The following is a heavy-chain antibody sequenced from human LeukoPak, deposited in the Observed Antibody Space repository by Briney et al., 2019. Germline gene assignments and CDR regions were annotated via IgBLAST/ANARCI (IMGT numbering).Heavy chain of an antibody. D-gene: IGHD4-23*01. V-gene: IGHV3-7*01. CDR2: VKQDGSEK. J-gene: IGHJ3*02. Sequence: GGSLRLSCAASGFTFSSYWMSWVRQAPGKGLEWVANVKQDGSEKYYVDSVKGRFTISRDNAKNSLYLQMNSLRAEDTAVYYCARLGGNDAFDIWGQGTMVTVSS. CDR1: GFTFSSYW. CDR3: ARLGGNDAFDI.